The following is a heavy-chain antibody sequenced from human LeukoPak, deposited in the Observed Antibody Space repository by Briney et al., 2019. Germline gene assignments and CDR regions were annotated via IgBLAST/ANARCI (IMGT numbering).Heavy chain of an antibody. J-gene: IGHJ3*02. D-gene: IGHD1-26*01. CDR1: GDSFSSNSAA. V-gene: IGHV6-1*01. CDR3: ARGEAWPGGAFDI. Sequence: SQTLSLTCALSGDSFSSNSAAWDWLRQSPSRGLEWLGRTYYRSKWYNDYAVSVKSRITINPDTSKNQFSLQLNSVTPEDTAVYYCARGEAWPGGAFDIWGQGTMVTVSS. CDR2: TYYRSKWYN.